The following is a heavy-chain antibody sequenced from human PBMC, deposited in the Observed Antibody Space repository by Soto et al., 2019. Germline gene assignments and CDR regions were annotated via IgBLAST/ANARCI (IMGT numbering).Heavy chain of an antibody. D-gene: IGHD5-12*01. CDR1: GDTVSTNTAA. V-gene: IGHV6-1*01. CDR2: IYYKSRWYN. CDR3: ARDWGYDPDPTYFYAMDD. Sequence: SQTLSLTCAISGDTVSTNTAAWKLISQSPSRGLEWLGRIYYKSRWYNDYSDSLKSRIAIIPDTSRNQFSLQLNSVIPEDTAVYYCARDWGYDPDPTYFYAMDDWGQGTKVSVA. J-gene: IGHJ6*02.